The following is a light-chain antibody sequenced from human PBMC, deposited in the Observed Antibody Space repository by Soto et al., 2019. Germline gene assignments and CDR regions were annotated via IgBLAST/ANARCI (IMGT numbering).Light chain of an antibody. CDR2: GSS. J-gene: IGKJ4*02. CDR1: QSVSNNF. Sequence: EIVLTQSPGTLSLSPGERATLSCRASQSVSNNFVAWYQQNPDQAPMLLIDGSSNRATGIPDLFSGRWSGTVFTLTISRQEPDYVAFYCCQHDGSSGTFGRGTKVDIK. CDR3: QHDGSSGT. V-gene: IGKV3-20*01.